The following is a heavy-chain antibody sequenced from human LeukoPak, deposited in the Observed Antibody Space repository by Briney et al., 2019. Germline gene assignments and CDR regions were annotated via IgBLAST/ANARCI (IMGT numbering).Heavy chain of an antibody. J-gene: IGHJ4*02. Sequence: ASVKVSCKASGYTFTGYYMHWVRQAPGQGLEWMGRINPNSGDTNYAQKFQGRVTMTRDTSISTAYMELSRLRSDDTAVYYCARVPAPARYSYDPIDYWGQGTLVTVSS. CDR2: INPNSGDT. CDR1: GYTFTGYY. D-gene: IGHD5-18*01. V-gene: IGHV1-2*06. CDR3: ARVPAPARYSYDPIDY.